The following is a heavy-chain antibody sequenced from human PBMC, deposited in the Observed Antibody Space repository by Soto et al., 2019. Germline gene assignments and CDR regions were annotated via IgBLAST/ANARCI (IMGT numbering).Heavy chain of an antibody. D-gene: IGHD5-12*01. Sequence: ASVKVSCKASGYTFTSYYMHWVRQAPGQGLEWMGIINPSGGSTSYAQKFQGRVTITADKSTSTAYMELSSLRSEDTAVYYCARGLGRDGYNTDYWGQGTLVTVSS. CDR1: GYTFTSYY. V-gene: IGHV1-46*01. CDR2: INPSGGST. CDR3: ARGLGRDGYNTDY. J-gene: IGHJ4*02.